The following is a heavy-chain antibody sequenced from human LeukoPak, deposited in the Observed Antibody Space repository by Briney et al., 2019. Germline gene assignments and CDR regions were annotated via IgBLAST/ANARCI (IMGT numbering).Heavy chain of an antibody. V-gene: IGHV1-69*13. J-gene: IGHJ6*02. D-gene: IGHD5-18*01. Sequence: EASVKVSCKASGGTFSSYAISWVRQAPGQGLEWMGGIIPIFVTANYAQKFQGRVTITADESTSAAYMELSSLRSEDTAVYYCARPGYSYNYHYYGMDVWGQGTTVTVSS. CDR1: GGTFSSYA. CDR3: ARPGYSYNYHYYGMDV. CDR2: IIPIFVTA.